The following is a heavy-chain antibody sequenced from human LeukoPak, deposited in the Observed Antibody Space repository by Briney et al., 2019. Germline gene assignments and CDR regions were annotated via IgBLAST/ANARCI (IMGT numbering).Heavy chain of an antibody. CDR2: ISYDGSNK. CDR3: ARAPYGRPPDY. J-gene: IGHJ4*02. V-gene: IGHV3-30*04. D-gene: IGHD4-17*01. CDR1: VFTFSSYA. Sequence: GVPLRLSCAASVFTFSSYAMHGVRQAPDKGLEWVAVISYDGSNKYYADSVKGRFTISRDNSKNTLYLQMNSLRAEDTAVYYCARAPYGRPPDYWGQGTLVTVSS.